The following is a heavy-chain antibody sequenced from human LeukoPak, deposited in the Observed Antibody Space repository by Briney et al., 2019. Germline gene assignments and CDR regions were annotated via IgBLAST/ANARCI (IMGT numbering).Heavy chain of an antibody. Sequence: GGSLRLSCAASEFVFSDYYMSWIRQAPGKGLEWVSYISDSGSTIYYADPVKGRFTISRDNLKNSLYLQMTGLRAEDTAGYYCAREMEGDYGSGTFFDLWGQGNMVTVSS. J-gene: IGHJ4*02. CDR2: ISDSGSTI. CDR3: AREMEGDYGSGTFFDL. D-gene: IGHD3-10*01. V-gene: IGHV3-11*01. CDR1: EFVFSDYY.